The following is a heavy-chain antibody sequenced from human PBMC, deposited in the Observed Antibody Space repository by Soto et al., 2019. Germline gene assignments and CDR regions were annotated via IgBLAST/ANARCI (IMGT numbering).Heavy chain of an antibody. CDR2: IDPSDSYT. V-gene: IGHV5-10-1*01. Sequence: GESLKISCKGSGYSFTSYWISWVRQMPGKGLEWMGRIDPSDSYTNYSPSFQGHVTISADKSISTAYLQWSSLKASDTAMYYCARSSPRREYYYDRTYGMEVWGQGTTFTVSS. CDR3: ARSSPRREYYYDRTYGMEV. J-gene: IGHJ6*02. D-gene: IGHD3-22*01. CDR1: GYSFTSYW.